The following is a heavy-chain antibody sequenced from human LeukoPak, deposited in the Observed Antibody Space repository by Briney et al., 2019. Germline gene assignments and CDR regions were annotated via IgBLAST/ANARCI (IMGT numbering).Heavy chain of an antibody. J-gene: IGHJ4*02. Sequence: SETLSLTCTVYGGSFSGYYWSWIRQPPGKGLEWIGEINHSGSTNYNPSLKSRVTISVDTSKNQFSLKLSSVTAADTAVYYCAGARYCSSTSCYQNYWGQGTLVTVSS. D-gene: IGHD2-2*01. CDR2: INHSGST. CDR3: AGARYCSSTSCYQNY. CDR1: GGSFSGYY. V-gene: IGHV4-34*01.